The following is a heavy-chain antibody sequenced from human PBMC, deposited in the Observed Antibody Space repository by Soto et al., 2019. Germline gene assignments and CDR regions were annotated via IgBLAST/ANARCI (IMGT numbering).Heavy chain of an antibody. V-gene: IGHV4-30-2*01. D-gene: IGHD2-2*01. Sequence: QLQLQESGSGLVKPSQTLSLTCAVSGGSISSGGYSWSWIRQPTGNGLEWIGYIYHSGSTYYNPPRKRRVTISVDRYKNQLSLKLNSVTAADSAVYYCGRVPTPWGQGTLVTVSS. J-gene: IGHJ5*02. CDR1: GGSISSGGYS. CDR2: IYHSGST. CDR3: GRVPTP.